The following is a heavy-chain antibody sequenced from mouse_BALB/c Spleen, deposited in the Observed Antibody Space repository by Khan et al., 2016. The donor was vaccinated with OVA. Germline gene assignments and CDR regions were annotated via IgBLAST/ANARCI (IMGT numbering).Heavy chain of an antibody. CDR2: ISYSGST. J-gene: IGHJ2*01. Sequence: VELQQSGPGLVKPSQSLSLTCTVTGYSITSGYGWNCIRQFPGNKLEWMVYISYSGSTNYTPSLKSRFSVTRDTAKNQFFLQLNSVTTEDTATYYCARTARIKYWGQGTTLTVSS. CDR1: GYSITSGYG. V-gene: IGHV3-2*02. CDR3: ARTARIKY. D-gene: IGHD1-2*01.